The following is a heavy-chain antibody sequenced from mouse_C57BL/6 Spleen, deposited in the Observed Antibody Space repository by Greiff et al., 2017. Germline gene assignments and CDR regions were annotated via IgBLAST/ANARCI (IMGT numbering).Heavy chain of an antibody. J-gene: IGHJ3*01. CDR1: GYTFTDYN. D-gene: IGHD1-1*01. CDR3: AWSYSGYEVEYGG. Sequence: EVQLQQSGPELVKPGASVKISCKASGYTFTDYNMDWVKQRPGQGLEWIGDINPNTGGTNYNEKFKGKATLTVDKSSSTAYMELRSLTSEDTAVYYCAWSYSGYEVEYGGWGTGTLVTAAA. CDR2: INPNTGGT. V-gene: IGHV1-18*01.